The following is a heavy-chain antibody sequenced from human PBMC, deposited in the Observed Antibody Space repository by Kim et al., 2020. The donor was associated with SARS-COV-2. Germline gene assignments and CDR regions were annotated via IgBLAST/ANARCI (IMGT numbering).Heavy chain of an antibody. J-gene: IGHJ4*02. D-gene: IGHD5-18*01. V-gene: IGHV1-2*02. CDR3: ARFRIIGGYSYGFDY. Sequence: QKFQGRVTMTRDTSISTAYMELSRLRSDDTAVYYCARFRIIGGYSYGFDYWGQGTLVTVSS.